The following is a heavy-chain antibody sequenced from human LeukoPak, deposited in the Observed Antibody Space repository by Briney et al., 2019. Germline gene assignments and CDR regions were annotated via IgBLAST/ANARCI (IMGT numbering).Heavy chain of an antibody. D-gene: IGHD1-1*01. CDR2: INHSEST. V-gene: IGHV4-34*01. CDR3: ARGYNWNDGNWFDP. Sequence: PSETLSLTCVLYGGFFSVYYWSWLRHPPGKGLEWLGEINHSESTNYSPSHKSRVTISLDTSKNQFSLKLSSVTAADTAVYYCARGYNWNDGNWFDPWGQGTLVTVSS. J-gene: IGHJ5*02. CDR1: GGFFSVYY.